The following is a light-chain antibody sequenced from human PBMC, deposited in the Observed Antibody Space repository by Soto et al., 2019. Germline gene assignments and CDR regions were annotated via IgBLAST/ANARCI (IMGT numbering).Light chain of an antibody. J-gene: IGKJ4*01. CDR3: QQVNSYPLT. V-gene: IGKV1-9*01. CDR1: QGISSY. Sequence: DIQLTQSPSFLSASVGDRVTITCRASQGISSYLAWYQPKPGKAPKLLIYAASTLQSGVPSRFSGSRSGTEVTLSSSSLQPEDSATHSCQQVNSYPLTFGGGTNVEIK. CDR2: AAS.